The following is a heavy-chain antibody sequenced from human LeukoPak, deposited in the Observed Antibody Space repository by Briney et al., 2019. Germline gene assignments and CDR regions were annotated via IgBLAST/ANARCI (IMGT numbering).Heavy chain of an antibody. CDR1: GGSISSYY. V-gene: IGHV4-39*07. CDR2: IYHSGST. Sequence: KTSETLSLTCTVSGGSISSYYWGWIRQPPGKGLEWIGSIYHSGSTYYNPSLKSRVTISVDTSKNQFSLKLSSVTAADTAVYYCARTSGYCSGGSCYWFDPWGQGTLVTVSS. J-gene: IGHJ5*02. D-gene: IGHD2-15*01. CDR3: ARTSGYCSGGSCYWFDP.